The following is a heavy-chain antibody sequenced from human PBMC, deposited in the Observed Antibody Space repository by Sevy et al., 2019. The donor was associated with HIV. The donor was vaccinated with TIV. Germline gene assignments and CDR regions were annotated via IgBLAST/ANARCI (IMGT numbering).Heavy chain of an antibody. V-gene: IGHV3-48*03. Sequence: GGSLRLSCVASGFTFSSYEMIWVRQAPGKGLEWVSYISNSGTSMYYSDSVKGRFTISRDNARNSLYLQMNGLRAEDTAVYYCARDLPPSATTVAHFDCWGQGTLVTVSS. J-gene: IGHJ4*02. CDR3: ARDLPPSATTVAHFDC. CDR2: ISNSGTSM. D-gene: IGHD4-17*01. CDR1: GFTFSSYE.